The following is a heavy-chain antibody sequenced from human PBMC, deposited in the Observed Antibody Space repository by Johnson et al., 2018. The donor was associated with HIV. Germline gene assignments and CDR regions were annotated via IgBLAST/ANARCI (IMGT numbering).Heavy chain of an antibody. J-gene: IGHJ3*02. CDR3: AREEAYRYAFDI. Sequence: EVQLVESGGRVVRPGGSLRISCVFSVFSFDDDAMNWVRYAPGQGLEWVASSNWNGGSSDYADSVKGRFTISRDNAKNSLYLQMNSLRAEDTALYYCAREEAYRYAFDIWGQGTMVTVSS. CDR1: VFSFDDDA. V-gene: IGHV3-20*04. D-gene: IGHD2-21*01. CDR2: SNWNGGSS.